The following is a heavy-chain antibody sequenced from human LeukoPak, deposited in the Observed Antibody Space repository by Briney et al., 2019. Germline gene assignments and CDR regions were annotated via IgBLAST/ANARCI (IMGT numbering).Heavy chain of an antibody. D-gene: IGHD3-3*01. CDR2: ISSSGDTI. J-gene: IGHJ5*02. CDR1: GFTFSSYE. Sequence: GGSLRLSCAASGFTFSSYEMNWVRQAPGKGLEWVSYISSSGDTIYYAGSVKGRFTISRDNSKNTLYLQMNSLRAEDTAVYYCARGTPPNVYDFWSGRKNWFDPWGQGTLVTVSS. CDR3: ARGTPPNVYDFWSGRKNWFDP. V-gene: IGHV3-48*03.